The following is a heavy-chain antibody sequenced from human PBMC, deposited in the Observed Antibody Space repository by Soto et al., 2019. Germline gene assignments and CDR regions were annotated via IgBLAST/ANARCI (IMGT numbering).Heavy chain of an antibody. CDR2: VYHSGST. Sequence: QVQLQESGPGLVKPSGTLSLTCAVSGGSISTSNWWSWVRQPPGKGLEWIGEVYHSGSTNYNPSFKGRVAMSVDKSKNQFSLKLHSVTAADTARYYCARTSTRGTRFDYWGQGSLVTVSS. V-gene: IGHV4-4*02. CDR1: GGSISTSNW. CDR3: ARTSTRGTRFDY. D-gene: IGHD1-1*01. J-gene: IGHJ4*02.